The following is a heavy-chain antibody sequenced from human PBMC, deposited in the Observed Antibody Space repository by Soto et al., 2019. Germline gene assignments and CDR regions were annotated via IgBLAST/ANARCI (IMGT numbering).Heavy chain of an antibody. Sequence: SETLSLTCTVSGGSVSCGDYYWSWIRQPPGKGLEWIGYIYYSENTNDNPSLKSRVIISVDTSKNLFSLKLTSVTAADTAVYYCARIPVDTSMIYWLDPWGQGTLVTVSS. V-gene: IGHV4-61*08. D-gene: IGHD5-18*01. CDR3: ARIPVDTSMIYWLDP. CDR2: IYYSENT. J-gene: IGHJ5*02. CDR1: GGSVSCGDYY.